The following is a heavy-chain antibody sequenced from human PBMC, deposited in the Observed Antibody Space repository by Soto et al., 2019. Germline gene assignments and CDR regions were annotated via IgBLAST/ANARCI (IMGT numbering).Heavy chain of an antibody. CDR3: VCGGNFFVY. J-gene: IGHJ4*02. D-gene: IGHD3-16*01. CDR2: INQDGSER. Sequence: EVQLVESGGGLVQPGGSLRLSCAASGFTFSTHWMTWVRQPPGKGLEWVANINQDGSERYYVDSVRGRFTISRDNAKNSQYLQMNSLGAEDTAVYYCVCGGNFFVYWGQGTLVTVSP. V-gene: IGHV3-7*01. CDR1: GFTFSTHW.